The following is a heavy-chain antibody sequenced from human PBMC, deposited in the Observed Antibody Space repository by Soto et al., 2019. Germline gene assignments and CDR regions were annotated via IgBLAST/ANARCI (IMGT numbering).Heavy chain of an antibody. V-gene: IGHV4-39*01. J-gene: IGHJ5*02. Sequence: SEPLSLTYTVSGGSTSSSTYYWGRVSQPPGKGLEWIGIISYSGSTYYNPSLKSRVTISVDTSKNQFSLKLSSVTAADTAVYHCATYSTTFGWFDPWGQGALVTVSS. CDR2: ISYSGST. CDR3: ATYSTTFGWFDP. D-gene: IGHD6-13*01. CDR1: GGSTSSSTYY.